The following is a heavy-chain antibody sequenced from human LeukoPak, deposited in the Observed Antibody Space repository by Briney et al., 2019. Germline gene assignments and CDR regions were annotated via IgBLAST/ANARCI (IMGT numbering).Heavy chain of an antibody. CDR1: GYTFTSYA. Sequence: ASVKVSCKASGYTFTSYAMHWVRQAPGQGLEWMGWINAGNGNTKYSQKFQGRVTITRDTSASTAYTELSSLRSEDTAVYYCARDPQWLHFDYWGQGTLVTVSS. CDR2: INAGNGNT. D-gene: IGHD6-19*01. CDR3: ARDPQWLHFDY. V-gene: IGHV1-3*01. J-gene: IGHJ4*02.